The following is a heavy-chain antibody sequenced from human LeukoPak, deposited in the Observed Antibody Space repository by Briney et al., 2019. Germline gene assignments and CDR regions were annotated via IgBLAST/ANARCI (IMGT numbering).Heavy chain of an antibody. J-gene: IGHJ4*02. Sequence: SETLSLTCTDSGGSISSGGYYWSWIRQPPGKGLEWIGYIYHSGSTYYNPSLKSRVTISVDRSKNQFSLKLSSVTAADTAVYYCARDGRAGSLFAYWGQGTLVTASS. CDR1: GGSISSGGYY. CDR2: IYHSGST. D-gene: IGHD6-19*01. CDR3: ARDGRAGSLFAY. V-gene: IGHV4-30-2*01.